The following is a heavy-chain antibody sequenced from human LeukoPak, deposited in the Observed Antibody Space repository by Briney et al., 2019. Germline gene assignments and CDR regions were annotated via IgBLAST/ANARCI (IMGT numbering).Heavy chain of an antibody. V-gene: IGHV3-53*01. Sequence: GGSLRLSCAVSGFTVSGNYMSWVRQAPGKGLEWVSLIYSGGTTYYADSVKGRFTISRDNSKNTLYLQMNSLRAVDTAIYYCARRAGEYSHPYDYWGQGTLVTVSS. D-gene: IGHD2-15*01. CDR2: IYSGGTT. J-gene: IGHJ4*02. CDR3: ARRAGEYSHPYDY. CDR1: GFTVSGNY.